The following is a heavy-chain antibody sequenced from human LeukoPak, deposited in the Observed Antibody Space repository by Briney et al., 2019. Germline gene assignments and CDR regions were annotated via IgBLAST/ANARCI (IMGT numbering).Heavy chain of an antibody. J-gene: IGHJ3*02. CDR1: GGSFSGYY. D-gene: IGHD2-2*01. Sequence: PETLSLTCAVYGGSFSGYYWSWIRQPPGKGLEWIGEINHSGSTNYNPSLKSRVTISVDTSKNQFSLKLSSVTAADTAVYYCARGPVVPAAMSLFDIWGQGTMVTVSS. V-gene: IGHV4-34*01. CDR2: INHSGST. CDR3: ARGPVVPAAMSLFDI.